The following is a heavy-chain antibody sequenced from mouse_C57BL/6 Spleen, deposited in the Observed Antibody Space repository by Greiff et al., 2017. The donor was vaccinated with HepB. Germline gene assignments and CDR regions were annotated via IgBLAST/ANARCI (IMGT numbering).Heavy chain of an antibody. CDR2: IRLKSDNYAT. D-gene: IGHD2-2*01. Sequence: EVKVEESGGGLVQPGGSMKLSCVASGFTFSNYWMNWVRQSPEKGLEWVAQIRLKSDNYATHYAESVKGRFTISRDDSKSSVYLQMNNLRAEDTGIYYCTVYGYDLYYCDYWGQGTTLTVSS. CDR1: GFTFSNYW. J-gene: IGHJ2*01. V-gene: IGHV6-3*01. CDR3: TVYGYDLYYCDY.